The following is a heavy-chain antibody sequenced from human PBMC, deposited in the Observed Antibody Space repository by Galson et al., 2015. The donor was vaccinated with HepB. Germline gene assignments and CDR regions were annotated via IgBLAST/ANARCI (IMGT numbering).Heavy chain of an antibody. CDR1: GFTFSSYA. D-gene: IGHD6-19*01. Sequence: SLRLSCAASGFTFSSYAMSWVRQAPGKGLEWVSLISDSAGSTIYADAVEGRFTISRDNSKNTLYLQMDSLRAEDTAVYYCAKDPLIAVAGYFDNWGQGTLITVSS. CDR3: AKDPLIAVAGYFDN. V-gene: IGHV3-23*01. J-gene: IGHJ4*02. CDR2: ISDSAGST.